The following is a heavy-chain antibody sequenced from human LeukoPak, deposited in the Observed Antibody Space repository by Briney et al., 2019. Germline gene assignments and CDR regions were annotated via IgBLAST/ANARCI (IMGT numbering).Heavy chain of an antibody. CDR2: IKQDGTEK. CDR3: ARKWGNDY. V-gene: IGHV3-7*05. CDR1: GFTFSDYY. Sequence: GGSLRLSCEASGFTFSDYYMSWIRQAPGKGLEWVACIKQDGTEKYYVYSVNGRFTISRDNAKNSLYLQMNSLRAEDTAVYYRARKWGNDYWGQGTLVTVSS. D-gene: IGHD3-16*01. J-gene: IGHJ4*02.